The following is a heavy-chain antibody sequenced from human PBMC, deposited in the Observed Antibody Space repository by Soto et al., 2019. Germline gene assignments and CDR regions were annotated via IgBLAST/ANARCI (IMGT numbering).Heavy chain of an antibody. V-gene: IGHV4-34*01. CDR1: CGSFSGYY. Sequence: PSETLSLTCAVYCGSFSGYYWSWIRQPPGKGLEWIGEINYSGSTNYKPSLKSRVTISVDTSKNQFSLKLSSVTATDTAVYYCASRVEGLYSGNDRYYFDDWGQGTLVTVSS. J-gene: IGHJ4*02. CDR3: ASRVEGLYSGNDRYYFDD. D-gene: IGHD5-12*01. CDR2: INYSGST.